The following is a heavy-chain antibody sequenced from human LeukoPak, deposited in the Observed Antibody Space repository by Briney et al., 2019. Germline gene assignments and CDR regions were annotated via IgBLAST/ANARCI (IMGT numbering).Heavy chain of an antibody. J-gene: IGHJ4*02. CDR2: ISGSGDNT. V-gene: IGHV3-23*01. CDR3: AREGLGAAAGTFDY. D-gene: IGHD6-13*01. Sequence: QPXGSXRLSCAASGFTFSSXAMSWVRQAPGKGLAWVSIISGSGDNTDYADSVKGRSTISRDNSKNTLSLQMNSLRVEDTAVYYCAREGLGAAAGTFDYWGQGTLVTXSS. CDR1: GFTFSSXA.